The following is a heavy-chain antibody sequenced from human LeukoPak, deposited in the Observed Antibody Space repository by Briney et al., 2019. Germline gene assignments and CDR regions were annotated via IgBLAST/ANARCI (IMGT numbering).Heavy chain of an antibody. CDR3: AREGEDYYDSSGFLDY. CDR2: ISSSSSYI. V-gene: IGHV3-21*01. CDR1: GFTFSSYN. J-gene: IGHJ4*02. Sequence: GGSLRLSCAASGFTFSSYNMNWVRQAPGKGLEWVSSISSSSSYIYYADSVKGRFTISRDNAKNSLYLQMNSLRAEDTAVYYCAREGEDYYDSSGFLDYWGQGTLVTVSS. D-gene: IGHD3-22*01.